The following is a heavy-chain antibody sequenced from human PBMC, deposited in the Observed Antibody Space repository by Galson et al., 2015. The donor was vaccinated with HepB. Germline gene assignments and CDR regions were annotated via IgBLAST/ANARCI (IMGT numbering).Heavy chain of an antibody. D-gene: IGHD3-16*01. V-gene: IGHV3-30*18. CDR2: ISFHGSNK. CDR1: GFTFSSYG. Sequence: SLRLSCAASGFTFSSYGMHWARQAPGKGLEWVSVISFHGSNKYYADSVKGRFTISRDNSKNTLYLQMNSLRAEDTAVYYCAKYYDYGKYGDWLDPWGQGTLVTVSS. CDR3: AKYYDYGKYGDWLDP. J-gene: IGHJ5*02.